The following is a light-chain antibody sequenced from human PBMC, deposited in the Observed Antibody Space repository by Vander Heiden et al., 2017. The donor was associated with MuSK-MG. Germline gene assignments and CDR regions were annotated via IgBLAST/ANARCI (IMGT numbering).Light chain of an antibody. CDR2: DVS. J-gene: IGLJ1*01. V-gene: IGLV2-14*01. Sequence: QSALTQPASVSVSPGQSITISCPGTSSDVGGYNYVCWYQQHPGKAPKLMIYDVSSRPSGVSNRFSGSKSGNTASLTISGLQAEDEADYYCTSYTSSSALYVFGTGTKVTVL. CDR3: TSYTSSSALYV. CDR1: SSDVGGYNY.